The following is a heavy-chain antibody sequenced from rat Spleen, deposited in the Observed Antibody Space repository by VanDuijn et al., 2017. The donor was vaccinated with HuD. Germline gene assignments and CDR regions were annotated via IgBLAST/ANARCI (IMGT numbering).Heavy chain of an antibody. CDR2: ISYDGSST. D-gene: IGHD1-9*01. J-gene: IGHJ2*01. Sequence: EVQLVESGGGLVQPGRSLKLSCEVSGFTLSDYNMAWVRQAPTKGLEWVATISYDGSSTYYRDSVKGRFTISRDDAKSTLSLQMDSLRSEDTATYYCARRHYGYTDYFDYWGQGVMVTVSS. CDR1: GFTLSDYN. CDR3: ARRHYGYTDYFDY. V-gene: IGHV5-7*01.